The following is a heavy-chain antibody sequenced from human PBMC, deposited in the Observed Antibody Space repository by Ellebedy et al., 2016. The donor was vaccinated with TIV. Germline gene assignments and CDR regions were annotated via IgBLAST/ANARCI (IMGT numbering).Heavy chain of an antibody. Sequence: SETLSLTCTVSGGSISSSSYYWVWLRQPPGKGLEWIGSINYSGRTYYNPSLKSRLTMSLDTSKNQFSLELNSVTAADTAVYYCARGGGSFSDYWGQGTLVTVSS. V-gene: IGHV4-39*07. CDR3: ARGGGSFSDY. CDR2: INYSGRT. D-gene: IGHD2-15*01. J-gene: IGHJ4*02. CDR1: GGSISSSSYY.